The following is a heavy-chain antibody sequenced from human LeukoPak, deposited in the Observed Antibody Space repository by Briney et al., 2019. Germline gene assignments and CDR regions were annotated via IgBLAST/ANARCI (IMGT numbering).Heavy chain of an antibody. CDR1: GGTFSSYA. D-gene: IGHD6-6*01. J-gene: IGHJ5*02. CDR3: ARVRAARYNWFDP. CDR2: IIPILGIA. Sequence: ASVKVSCKASGGTFSSYAISWVRQAPGQGLEWMGRIIPILGIANYAQKFQGRVTITADKSTSTAYMELSSLRSEDTAVYYCARVRAARYNWFDPWGQGTLVTVSS. V-gene: IGHV1-69*04.